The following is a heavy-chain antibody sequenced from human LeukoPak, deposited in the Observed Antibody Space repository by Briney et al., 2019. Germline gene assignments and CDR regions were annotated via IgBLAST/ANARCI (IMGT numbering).Heavy chain of an antibody. CDR3: AREDHSNYVAAVDP. V-gene: IGHV3-7*01. D-gene: IGHD4-11*01. Sequence: PGGSLRLSCAASGFTFSSYWMSWVRQDPGKGLEWVANIKPDGSEKYYVDSVKGRFTISRDNAKNSLYLQMNSLRAEDTAVYYCAREDHSNYVAAVDPWGQGTLVTVSS. J-gene: IGHJ5*02. CDR2: IKPDGSEK. CDR1: GFTFSSYW.